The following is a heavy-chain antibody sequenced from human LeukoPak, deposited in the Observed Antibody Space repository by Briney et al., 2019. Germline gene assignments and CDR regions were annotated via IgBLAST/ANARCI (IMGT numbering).Heavy chain of an antibody. CDR2: INHSGST. CDR1: GGSFSGYY. J-gene: IGHJ6*03. D-gene: IGHD2-15*01. Sequence: SETLSLTCAVYGGSFSGYYWSWIRQPPGKGLEWIGEINHSGSTNYNPSLKSRVTISVDTSKNQFSLKLSSVTAADTAVYYCARGSALGPKNYYYMDVWGKGTTVTVSS. CDR3: ARGSALGPKNYYYMDV. V-gene: IGHV4-34*01.